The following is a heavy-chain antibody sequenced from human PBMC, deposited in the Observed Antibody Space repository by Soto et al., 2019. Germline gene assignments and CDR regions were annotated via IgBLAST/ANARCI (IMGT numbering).Heavy chain of an antibody. CDR3: ARVIFRGGIDY. J-gene: IGHJ4*02. CDR1: GGSISSGGYY. D-gene: IGHD3-10*01. V-gene: IGHV4-31*03. CDR2: IYYSGST. Sequence: NPSETLSLTCTVSGGSISSGGYYWSWIRQHPGKGLEWIGYIYYSGSTYYNPSLKSRVTISVDTSKNQFSLKLSSVTAADTAVYYCARVIFRGGIDYWGQGTLVTVSS.